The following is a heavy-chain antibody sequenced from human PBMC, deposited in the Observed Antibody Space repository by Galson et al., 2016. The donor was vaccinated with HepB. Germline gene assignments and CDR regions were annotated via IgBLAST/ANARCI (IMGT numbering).Heavy chain of an antibody. D-gene: IGHD3-16*01. CDR1: GFIFSDNY. J-gene: IGHJ4*02. V-gene: IGHV3-11*01. Sequence: SLRLSCAASGFIFSDNYMTWIRQAPGKGLEWISYSGSSGSPIYYADSVKGRFTISRGYAKSSLYLQMNSLRADDTAVYYCARGASPGFIDYWGRGTLVTVSS. CDR3: ARGASPGFIDY. CDR2: SGSSGSPI.